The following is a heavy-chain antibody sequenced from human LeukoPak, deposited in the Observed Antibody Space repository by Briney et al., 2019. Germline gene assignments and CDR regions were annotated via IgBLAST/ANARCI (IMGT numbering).Heavy chain of an antibody. V-gene: IGHV1-2*02. CDR2: INPNSGGT. Sequence: GASVKVSCKASGYTFTGYYMHWVRQAPGQGLEWMGWINPNSGGTNYAQKFQGRVTMTRDMSTSTVYMELSSLRSEDTAVYYCARANGHSSGWYGDAFDIWGQGTMVTVSS. D-gene: IGHD6-19*01. J-gene: IGHJ3*02. CDR1: GYTFTGYY. CDR3: ARANGHSSGWYGDAFDI.